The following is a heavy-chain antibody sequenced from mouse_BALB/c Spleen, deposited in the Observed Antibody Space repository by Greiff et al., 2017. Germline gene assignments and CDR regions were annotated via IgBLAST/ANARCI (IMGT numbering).Heavy chain of an antibody. D-gene: IGHD4-1*01. CDR3: ARRWDRYAMDY. V-gene: IGHV5-6*01. CDR1: GFTFSSYG. J-gene: IGHJ4*01. Sequence: EVQLVESGGDLVKPGGSLKLSCAASGFTFSSYGMSWVRQTPDKRLEWVATISSGGSYTYYPDSVKGRFTISRDNAKNTLYLQMSSLKSEDTSMYYCARRWDRYAMDYWGQGTSVTVSS. CDR2: ISSGGSYT.